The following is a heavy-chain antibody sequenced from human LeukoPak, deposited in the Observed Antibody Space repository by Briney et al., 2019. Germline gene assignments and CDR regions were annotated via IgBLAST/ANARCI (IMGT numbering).Heavy chain of an antibody. Sequence: ASVKVSCKASGYTFTGYYMHWVRQAPGQGLEWMGWINPNSGGTNYAQKLQGRVTMTTDTSTSTAYMELRSLRSDDTAVYYCARDRRYSGYPLGWFDPWGQGTLVTVSS. J-gene: IGHJ5*02. CDR3: ARDRRYSGYPLGWFDP. CDR1: GYTFTGYY. CDR2: INPNSGGT. D-gene: IGHD5-12*01. V-gene: IGHV1-2*02.